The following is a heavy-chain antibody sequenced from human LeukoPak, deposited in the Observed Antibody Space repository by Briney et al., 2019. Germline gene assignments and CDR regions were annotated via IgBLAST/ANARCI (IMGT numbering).Heavy chain of an antibody. Sequence: PGGSLRLSCAASGFTFSSYAMHWVRQAPGKGLEWVAVISYDGSNKYYADSVKGRFTISRDNSENTLYLQMNSLRAEDTAVYYCARASEGWFGELSFGAFDIWGQGTMVTVSS. J-gene: IGHJ3*02. CDR1: GFTFSSYA. V-gene: IGHV3-30-3*01. CDR2: ISYDGSNK. CDR3: ARASEGWFGELSFGAFDI. D-gene: IGHD3-10*01.